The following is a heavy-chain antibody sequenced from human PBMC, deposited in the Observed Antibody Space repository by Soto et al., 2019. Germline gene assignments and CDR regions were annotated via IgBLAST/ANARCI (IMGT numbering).Heavy chain of an antibody. J-gene: IGHJ4*02. CDR1: GGTFSSYA. Sequence: SVKVSCKASGGTFSSYAISWVRQAPGQGLEWMGGIIPIFGTANYAQKFQGRVTITADESTSTAYMELSSLRSEDTAVYYCASCHSPSYYDSSGYYPVWGQGTLVTVPQ. V-gene: IGHV1-69*13. D-gene: IGHD3-22*01. CDR3: ASCHSPSYYDSSGYYPV. CDR2: IIPIFGTA.